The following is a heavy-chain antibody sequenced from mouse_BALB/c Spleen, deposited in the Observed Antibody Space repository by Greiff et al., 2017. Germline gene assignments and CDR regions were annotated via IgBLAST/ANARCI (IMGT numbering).Heavy chain of an antibody. J-gene: IGHJ4*01. CDR3: ARIYYGNYARAMDY. V-gene: IGHV5-9-4*01. Sequence: EVMLVESGGGLVKPGGSLKLSCAASGFTFSSYAMSWVRQSPEKRLEWVAEISSGGSYTYYPDTVTGRFTISRDNAKNTLYLEMSSLRSEDTAMYYCARIYYGNYARAMDYWGQGTSVTVSS. CDR2: ISSGGSYT. D-gene: IGHD2-1*01. CDR1: GFTFSSYA.